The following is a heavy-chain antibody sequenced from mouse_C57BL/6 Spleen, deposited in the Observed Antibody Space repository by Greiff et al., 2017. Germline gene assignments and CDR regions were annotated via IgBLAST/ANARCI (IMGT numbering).Heavy chain of an antibody. CDR2: FHPYNDDT. CDR3: AKVHDSFGGYDLDY. D-gene: IGHD2-12*01. V-gene: IGHV1-47*01. Sequence: VQLQQSGAELVKPGASVKMSCKASGYTFTTYPIEWMKQNHGKSLEWIGNFHPYNDDTKYNEKFKGKATLNVEKSSSTVYWALSRLTTGYSAVYSCAKVHDSFGGYDLDYWGQGTTLTVSS. J-gene: IGHJ2*01. CDR1: GYTFTTYP.